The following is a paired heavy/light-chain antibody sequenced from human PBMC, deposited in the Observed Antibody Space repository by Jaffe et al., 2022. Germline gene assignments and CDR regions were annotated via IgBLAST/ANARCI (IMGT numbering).Light chain of an antibody. CDR2: GAS. V-gene: IGKV3-20*01. CDR3: QQFGSSPPEYT. J-gene: IGKJ2*01. CDR1: QSISSSY. Sequence: EIVLTQSPGTLSLSPGQRATLSCRASQSISSSYLAWYQQKPGQAPRLLIYGASSRATGIPDRFSGSGSGTDFTLTISRLEPEDFAVYFCQQFGSSPPEYTFGQGTKLEIK.
Heavy chain of an antibody. D-gene: IGHD3-16*01. J-gene: IGHJ4*02. CDR2: IYYSGTT. CDR1: GGSISSSSYY. V-gene: IGHV4-39*01. Sequence: QLQLQESGPGLVKPSETLSLTCTVSGGSISSSSYYWGWIRQPPGKGLEWIGNIYYSGTTYYNPSLKSRVTISVDTPKNQFSLRLSSVTAADTAVYYCARRGLSRYFDSWGQGTLVTVSS. CDR3: ARRGLSRYFDS.